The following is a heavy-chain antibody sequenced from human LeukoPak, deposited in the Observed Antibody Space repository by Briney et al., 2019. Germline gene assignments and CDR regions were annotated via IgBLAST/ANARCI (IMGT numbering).Heavy chain of an antibody. V-gene: IGHV5-51*01. J-gene: IGHJ3*02. CDR2: IYRGDSDT. D-gene: IGHD3-10*01. Sequence: GGSLRRSCTGSGYRFSTDWSGGVGEVTGKGLEWMGFIYRGDSDTRYSPSFQSHVTISADKSISTAYLQWSSLKASDTAMYYCARHTSYGSGIKFHAFDIWGQGTMVTVSS. CDR1: GYRFSTDW. CDR3: ARHTSYGSGIKFHAFDI.